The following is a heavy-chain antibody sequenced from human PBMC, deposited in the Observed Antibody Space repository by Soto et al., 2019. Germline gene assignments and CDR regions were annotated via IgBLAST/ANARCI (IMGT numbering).Heavy chain of an antibody. Sequence: XILSLTCPVSGVSLSSYYRSWIRPPTGRGLEWIGYMYYGGTTNYNPSLKTRVPISVDTSKMQVALKLSSVTAADTAVYFCARGTPSPLIVRSSRGPWFDPWGQGTLVTVSS. CDR2: MYYGGTT. CDR3: ARGTPSPLIVRSSRGPWFDP. J-gene: IGHJ5*02. CDR1: GVSLSSYY. D-gene: IGHD2-15*01. V-gene: IGHV4-59*08.